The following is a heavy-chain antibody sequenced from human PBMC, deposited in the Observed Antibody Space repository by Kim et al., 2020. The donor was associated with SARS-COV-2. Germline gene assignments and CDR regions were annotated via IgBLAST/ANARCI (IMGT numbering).Heavy chain of an antibody. CDR3: AKKSGGRYFYRLHAFDI. Sequence: GGSLRLSCAASGFTFSNYNMNWVRQAPGKGLEWISYISSSSSTTYYADSVKGRFTISRDNAKNSLYLQMNSLRAEDTAVYYCAKKSGGRYFYRLHAFDIWGQGTMVTVSS. J-gene: IGHJ3*02. CDR1: GFTFSNYN. V-gene: IGHV3-48*01. D-gene: IGHD3-9*01. CDR2: ISSSSSTT.